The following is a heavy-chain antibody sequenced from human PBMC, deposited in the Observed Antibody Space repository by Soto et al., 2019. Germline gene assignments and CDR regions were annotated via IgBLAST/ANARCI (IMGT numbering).Heavy chain of an antibody. CDR1: GFTFSSHN. D-gene: IGHD3-3*02. CDR3: ARVETGIRVHFDY. J-gene: IGHJ4*02. CDR2: ISSSSSTI. Sequence: PGGSLRLSCAASGFTFSSHNMNWVRQAPGKGLEWVSHISSSSSTIYYADSVKGRFTISRDNAKNSLFLQMNSLRDEDTAVYYCARVETGIRVHFDYWGQGTLVTVSS. V-gene: IGHV3-48*02.